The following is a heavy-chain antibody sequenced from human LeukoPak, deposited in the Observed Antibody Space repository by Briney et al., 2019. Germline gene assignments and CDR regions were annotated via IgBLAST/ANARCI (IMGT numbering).Heavy chain of an antibody. CDR3: AKDYNYYDSSGYLVY. CDR1: GFTFSSRW. D-gene: IGHD3-22*01. Sequence: GSLRLSCAASGFTFSSRWMSWVRQAPGKGLEWVSAISGSGGSTYYADSVKGRFTISRDNSKNTLYLQMNSLRAEDTAVYYCAKDYNYYDSSGYLVYWGQGTLVTVSS. J-gene: IGHJ4*02. CDR2: ISGSGGST. V-gene: IGHV3-23*01.